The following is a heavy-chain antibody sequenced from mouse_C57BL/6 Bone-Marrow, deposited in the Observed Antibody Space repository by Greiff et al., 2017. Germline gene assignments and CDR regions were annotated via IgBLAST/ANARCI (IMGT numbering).Heavy chain of an antibody. CDR2: IYPRSGNT. V-gene: IGHV1-81*01. Sequence: QVQLQQSGAELARPGASVTLSCKASGYTFTSYGLSWVKQRPGQGLEWIGEIYPRSGNTYYNEKFKGKATLTADKSSSTAYMELRSLTSEDSAGXVCSREGNLGYWGQGTTLTVSS. J-gene: IGHJ2*01. CDR1: GYTFTSYG. CDR3: SREGNLGY.